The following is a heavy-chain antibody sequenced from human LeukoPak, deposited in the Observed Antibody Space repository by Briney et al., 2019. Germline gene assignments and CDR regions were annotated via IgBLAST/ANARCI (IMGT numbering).Heavy chain of an antibody. Sequence: SETLSLTCTVSGGSISNYFWSWIRQPPGKGLEWVAYIYDSGTSNYNPSLESRVTISVDSSKNQFSLSLSSVTAADTAVYYCARSNGWYSFDYWGQGTLVTVSS. D-gene: IGHD6-19*01. V-gene: IGHV4-59*01. CDR2: IYDSGTS. CDR1: GGSISNYF. CDR3: ARSNGWYSFDY. J-gene: IGHJ4*02.